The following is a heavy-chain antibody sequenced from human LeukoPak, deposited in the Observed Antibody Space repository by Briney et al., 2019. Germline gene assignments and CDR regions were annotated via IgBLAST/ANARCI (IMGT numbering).Heavy chain of an antibody. CDR2: IYYSGST. J-gene: IGHJ4*02. V-gene: IGHV4-59*01. CDR1: GGSISSYY. D-gene: IGHD3-10*01. CDR3: ARDSPMVRGDYYFDY. Sequence: SETLSLTCTVSGGSISSYYWSWIRQPPGKGLEWIGYIYYSGSTNYSPSLKSRVTISVDTSKNQFSLKLSSVTAADTAVYYCARDSPMVRGDYYFDYWGQGTLVTVSS.